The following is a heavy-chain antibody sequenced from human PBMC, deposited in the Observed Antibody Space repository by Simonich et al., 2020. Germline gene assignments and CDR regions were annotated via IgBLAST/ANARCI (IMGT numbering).Heavy chain of an antibody. D-gene: IGHD3-10*01. CDR2: KKQEESEK. CDR1: GFTFSSYW. Sequence: EVQLVESGGGLVQPGGSLRLSCAASGFTFSSYWMSWVRQAPGKGLEWVEKKKQEESEKYYVDSVKGRFTISRDNAKNSLYLQMNSLRAEDTAVYYCARDREVYGSGSYYNYWGQGTLVTVSS. CDR3: ARDREVYGSGSYYNY. V-gene: IGHV3-7*01. J-gene: IGHJ4*02.